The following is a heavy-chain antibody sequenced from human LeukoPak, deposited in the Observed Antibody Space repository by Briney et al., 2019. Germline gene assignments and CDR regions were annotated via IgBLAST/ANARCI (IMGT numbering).Heavy chain of an antibody. J-gene: IGHJ4*02. V-gene: IGHV4-61*02. CDR1: GGSISSGSYY. D-gene: IGHD3-22*01. CDR3: ASSGDSSGYYYSLLDY. CDR2: IYTSGST. Sequence: PSQTLSLTCTVSGGSISSGSYYWSWIRQPAGKGLEWIGRIYTSGSTNYNPSLKSRVTISVDTSKNQFSLKLSSVTAADTAVYYCASSGDSSGYYYSLLDYWGQGTLVTVSS.